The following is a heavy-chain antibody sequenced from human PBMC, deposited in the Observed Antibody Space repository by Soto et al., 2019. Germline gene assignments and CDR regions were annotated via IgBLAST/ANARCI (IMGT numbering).Heavy chain of an antibody. Sequence: SETLSLTCTVSGGSISSGGYYWSWIRQHPGKGQEWIGYIYYSGSTYYNPSLKSRVTISVDTSKNQFSLKLISVTAADTAVYYCARGGYYDFWSGYYKGPDYYYGMDVWGQGTTVTVSS. V-gene: IGHV4-31*03. CDR2: IYYSGST. J-gene: IGHJ6*02. CDR3: ARGGYYDFWSGYYKGPDYYYGMDV. D-gene: IGHD3-3*01. CDR1: GGSISSGGYY.